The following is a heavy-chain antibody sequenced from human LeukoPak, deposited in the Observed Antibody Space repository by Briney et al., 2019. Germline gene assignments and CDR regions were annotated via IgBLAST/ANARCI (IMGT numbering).Heavy chain of an antibody. CDR2: IISSGGST. CDR1: GLTFSSHG. J-gene: IGHJ4*02. D-gene: IGHD1-26*01. CDR3: AKDKLGAGDY. Sequence: PRGSLRLSCAASGLTFSSHGLSWVRQAPGKGLEWVSTIISSGGSTYYADSVKGRFTISRDNSKNTLSLQMNSLRTEDTAVYYCAKDKLGAGDYWGQGTLVTVSS. V-gene: IGHV3-23*01.